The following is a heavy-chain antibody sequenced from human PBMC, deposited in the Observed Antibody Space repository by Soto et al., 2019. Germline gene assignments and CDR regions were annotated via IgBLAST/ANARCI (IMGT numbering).Heavy chain of an antibody. V-gene: IGHV3-23*01. CDR1: GFTFTSYA. CDR2: VTNTGGIT. CDR3: AKIYRSCTYTNCYSRSPPDS. J-gene: IGHJ5*01. D-gene: IGHD2-15*01. Sequence: EVQLLQSGRGLVQPGGSLRLSCVASGFTFTSYAMTWVRQLPGKGLEWVSSVTNTGGITHYANSVKGRFTISRDNSKNTLYLQMNSLRAEDTAMYYCAKIYRSCTYTNCYSRSPPDSWGQGTLVTVSA.